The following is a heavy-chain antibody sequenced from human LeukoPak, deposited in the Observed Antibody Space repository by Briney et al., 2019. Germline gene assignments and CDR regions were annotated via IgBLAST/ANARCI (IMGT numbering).Heavy chain of an antibody. V-gene: IGHV1-69*01. D-gene: IGHD4-17*01. CDR3: ASLPTTVTTSGAFDI. Sequence: SVTVSCKASGGTFSSYAISWVRQAPGQGLEWMGVIIPIFGTANYAQKFQGRVTITADESTSTAYMELSSLRSEDTAVYYCASLPTTVTTSGAFDIWGQGTMVTVSS. CDR2: IIPIFGTA. J-gene: IGHJ3*02. CDR1: GGTFSSYA.